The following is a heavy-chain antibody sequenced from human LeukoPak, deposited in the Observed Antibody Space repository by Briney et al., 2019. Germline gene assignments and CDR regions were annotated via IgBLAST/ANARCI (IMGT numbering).Heavy chain of an antibody. J-gene: IGHJ4*02. CDR2: VNRSGNS. V-gene: IGHV4-34*01. CDR3: ARKIYRGLRAAAAGFFDS. CDR1: GGSFSSYY. Sequence: SETLSLTCAVYGGSFSSYYWSWIRQPPGQGLEWIGEVNRSGNSNYNPSLKSRVTISVDTSKNQISLKLSSGTAADTAVYYCARKIYRGLRAAAAGFFDSWGQGTLVTVSS. D-gene: IGHD6-13*01.